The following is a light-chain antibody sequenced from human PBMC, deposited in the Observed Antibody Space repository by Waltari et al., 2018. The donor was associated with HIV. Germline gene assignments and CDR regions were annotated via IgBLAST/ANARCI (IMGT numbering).Light chain of an antibody. V-gene: IGLV1-47*01. CDR2: RNN. CDR1: SSYIGRHY. Sequence: QSVLTQPPSASGTPGQRGAISCSGSSSYIGRHYVKWYQQVPGTTPILLIYRNNQRPSGVPDRFSGSKSGTSASLAISGLRSDDEADYYCAAWDDSLSGLYVFGTGTKVTVL. J-gene: IGLJ1*01. CDR3: AAWDDSLSGLYV.